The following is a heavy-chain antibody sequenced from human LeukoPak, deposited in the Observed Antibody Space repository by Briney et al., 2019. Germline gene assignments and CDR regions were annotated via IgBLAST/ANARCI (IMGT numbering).Heavy chain of an antibody. V-gene: IGHV1-8*01. Sequence: GASVKVSCKASGYTFTSYDINWVRQATGQGLEWMGWMNPNTGNTGYVQKFQGRVTMTRSTSISTAYMELSSLRSDDTAVYYCARDRVVRGVIDYWGQGTLVTVSS. CDR1: GYTFTSYD. D-gene: IGHD3-10*01. CDR3: ARDRVVRGVIDY. J-gene: IGHJ4*02. CDR2: MNPNTGNT.